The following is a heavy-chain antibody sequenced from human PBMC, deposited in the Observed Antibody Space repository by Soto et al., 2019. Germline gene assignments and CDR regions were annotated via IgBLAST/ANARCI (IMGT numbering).Heavy chain of an antibody. Sequence: QVQLVQSGAEVKEPGASVKVSCKASGYTFTNYDINWVRQATGQGPEWMGWMNPDRGDTGYVPNFQGRVSMTKSTSIRTAYMELSDLRAEDTAVYYSARSRGGTGVHFDFWGQGTQVTVSS. CDR3: ARSRGGTGVHFDF. CDR1: GYTFTNYD. D-gene: IGHD7-27*01. V-gene: IGHV1-8*01. J-gene: IGHJ4*02. CDR2: MNPDRGDT.